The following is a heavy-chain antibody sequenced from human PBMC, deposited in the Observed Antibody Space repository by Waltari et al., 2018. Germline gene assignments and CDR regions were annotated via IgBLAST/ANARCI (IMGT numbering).Heavy chain of an antibody. D-gene: IGHD6-6*01. Sequence: EVQLVESGGGLVKPGGSLRLSCAASGFTFSSYSVNWVRQAPGRGLEWVSCIKGSSSYIYYADSVKGRFTISRDNAKNSLYLQMNSLRAEDTAVYFCAKRRGSSSDGADGLDVWGQGTTVTVSS. J-gene: IGHJ6*02. CDR2: IKGSSSYI. V-gene: IGHV3-21*01. CDR3: AKRRGSSSDGADGLDV. CDR1: GFTFSSYS.